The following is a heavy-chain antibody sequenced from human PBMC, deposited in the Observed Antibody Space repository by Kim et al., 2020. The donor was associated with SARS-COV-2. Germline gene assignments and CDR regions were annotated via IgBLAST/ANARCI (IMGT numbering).Heavy chain of an antibody. J-gene: IGHJ4*02. CDR1: GFTFSNYG. CDR2: ITGNDGST. Sequence: GGSLRLSCAASGFTFSNYGMTWVRQAPGKGLEWVSAITGNDGSTYYSDSVKGRFTISRDNSRSTLYLQMNSLRADDTAIYYCAQLGRFDSWGQGTLGTVS. CDR3: AQLGRFDS. D-gene: IGHD1-26*01. V-gene: IGHV3-23*01.